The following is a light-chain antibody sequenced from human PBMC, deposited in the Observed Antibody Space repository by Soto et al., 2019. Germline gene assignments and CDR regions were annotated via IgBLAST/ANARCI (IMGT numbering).Light chain of an antibody. V-gene: IGKV3-20*01. Sequence: EIVLTQSPGTLSLSPGESATLSCRASQTVSSNYLAWYQQRPGQAPRLLIYAASSRATGIPDRISASGSGTDFPLTISRLEPEDSAVYYCQQYITSAQTFGQGTKVEIK. CDR1: QTVSSNY. CDR2: AAS. J-gene: IGKJ1*01. CDR3: QQYITSAQT.